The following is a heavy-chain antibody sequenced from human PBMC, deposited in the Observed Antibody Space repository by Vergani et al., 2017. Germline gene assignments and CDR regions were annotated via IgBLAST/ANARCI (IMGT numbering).Heavy chain of an antibody. J-gene: IGHJ5*02. CDR2: IYYSGST. Sequence: QVQLQESGPGLVKPSQTLSLTCTVSGASVNSYYWSWIRQPPGKGLEWIGYIYYSGSTYYNPSLKSRVTISVDTSKNQFSLTLTSVTAADTAVYYCASDTHSGQRADRWGQGILVTVTS. D-gene: IGHD6-19*01. V-gene: IGHV4-59*02. CDR1: GASVNSYY. CDR3: ASDTHSGQRADR.